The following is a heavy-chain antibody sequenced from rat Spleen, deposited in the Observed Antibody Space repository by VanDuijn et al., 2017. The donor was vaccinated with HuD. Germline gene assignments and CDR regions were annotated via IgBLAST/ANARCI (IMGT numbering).Heavy chain of an antibody. Sequence: EVQLVESGGGLVQPGRSMKLSCAASGFTFSNYGMAWVRQAPKKGLEWVAYISYDGGSTYYRDSVKGRFNISRDNAKSTLYLQMDSLRSEDTATYYCTTFYYSRLWYFDFWGPGTMVTVSS. CDR2: ISYDGGST. D-gene: IGHD1-2*01. CDR3: TTFYYSRLWYFDF. CDR1: GFTFSNYG. V-gene: IGHV5-20*01. J-gene: IGHJ1*01.